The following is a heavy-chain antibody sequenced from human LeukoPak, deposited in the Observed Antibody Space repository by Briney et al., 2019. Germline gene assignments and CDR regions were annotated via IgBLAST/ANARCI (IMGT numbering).Heavy chain of an antibody. Sequence: GGSLRLSCAASGFTFSGYAMSWARQAPGKGLEWVSAISDSGGSTYYADSVKGRFTISRDNSKNTLYLQMNSLRAEDTAVYYCAKGSVYYTASFDYWGQGTLVTVSS. CDR2: ISDSGGST. V-gene: IGHV3-23*01. D-gene: IGHD2-8*01. J-gene: IGHJ4*02. CDR3: AKGSVYYTASFDY. CDR1: GFTFSGYA.